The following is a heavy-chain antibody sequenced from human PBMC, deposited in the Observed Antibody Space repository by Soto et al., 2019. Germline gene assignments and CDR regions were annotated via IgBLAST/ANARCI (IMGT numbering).Heavy chain of an antibody. CDR1: GGSISSYY. CDR2: IYYSGST. V-gene: IGHV4-59*01. CDR3: ARDPPRRYNSGQGLDY. Sequence: ETLSLTCTFSGGSISSYYWSWIRQPPGKGLEWIGYIYYSGSTNYNPSLKSRVTISVDTSKNQFSLKLSSVTAADTAVYYCARDPPRRYNSGQGLDYWGQGTLVTVSS. J-gene: IGHJ4*02. D-gene: IGHD5-18*01.